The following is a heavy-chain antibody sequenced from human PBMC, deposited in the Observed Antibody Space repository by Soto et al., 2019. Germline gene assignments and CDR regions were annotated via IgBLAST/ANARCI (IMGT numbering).Heavy chain of an antibody. CDR3: ARISIASSGWLPDY. CDR1: GYTFTSNS. Sequence: ASVKVSCKASGYTFTSNSMGWVRQAPGQGLEWMGWINVYNGNTKYAQQLQGRVTLTTDTSTSTAYMDLRSLRSDDTAVYYCARISIASSGWLPDYWGQETLVTV. CDR2: INVYNGNT. J-gene: IGHJ4*02. D-gene: IGHD6-19*01. V-gene: IGHV1-18*04.